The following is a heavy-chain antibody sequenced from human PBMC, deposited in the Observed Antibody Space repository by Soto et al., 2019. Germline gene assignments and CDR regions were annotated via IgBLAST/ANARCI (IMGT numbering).Heavy chain of an antibody. V-gene: IGHV3-33*01. CDR2: IWYDGSNK. J-gene: IGHJ4*02. CDR1: GFTFSSYG. CDR3: ARDRGAVIDY. Sequence: QVQLVESGGGVVQPGRSLRLSCAASGFTFSSYGMHWVRQAPGKGLEWVAVIWYDGSNKYYADSVKGRFTISRDNSKNTLYLQMNSRRAEDTAVYYCARDRGAVIDYWGQGALVTVSS. D-gene: IGHD2-21*01.